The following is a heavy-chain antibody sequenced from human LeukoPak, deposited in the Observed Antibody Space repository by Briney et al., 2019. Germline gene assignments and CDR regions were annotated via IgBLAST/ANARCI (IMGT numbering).Heavy chain of an antibody. CDR3: ARAHSGYDKPPYYYGMDV. CDR1: GFTFSSYA. CDR2: ISSNGGST. J-gene: IGHJ6*02. D-gene: IGHD5-12*01. Sequence: GGSLRLSCAASGFTFSSYAMHWVRQAPGKGLEFVSAISSNGGSTYYANSVKGRFTISRDNSKNTLYLQMGSLRAEDMAVYYCARAHSGYDKPPYYYGMDVWGQGTTVTVSS. V-gene: IGHV3-64*01.